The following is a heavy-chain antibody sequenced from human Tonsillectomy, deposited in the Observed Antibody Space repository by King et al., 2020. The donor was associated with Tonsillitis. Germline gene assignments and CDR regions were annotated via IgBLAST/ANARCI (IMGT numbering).Heavy chain of an antibody. V-gene: IGHV3-30*18. CDR1: GFTFSSYG. CDR2: LSYDGSNK. J-gene: IGHJ4*02. Sequence: VQLVESGGGVVQPGRSLRLSCAASGFTFSSYGMHWVRQAPGKGLEWVAVLSYDGSNKYYADSVKGRFTISRDNSKNTLYLQMNSLIAEDTAVYYCAKDSVYYDSSGYLFDYWGQGTLVTVSS. D-gene: IGHD3-22*01. CDR3: AKDSVYYDSSGYLFDY.